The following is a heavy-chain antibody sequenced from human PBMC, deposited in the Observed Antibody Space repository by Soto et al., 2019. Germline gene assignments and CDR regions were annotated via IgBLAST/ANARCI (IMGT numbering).Heavy chain of an antibody. CDR1: GGTFSSYT. CDR2: IIPILGNT. Sequence: ASVKVSCKASGGTFSSYTISWVRQAPGQGLEWMGRIIPILGNTNYAQKLQGRVTMTTDTSTSTAYMELRSLRSDDTAVYYCASIPYLGYCSGGSCRDYWGQGTLVTVSS. J-gene: IGHJ4*02. D-gene: IGHD2-15*01. V-gene: IGHV1-18*01. CDR3: ASIPYLGYCSGGSCRDY.